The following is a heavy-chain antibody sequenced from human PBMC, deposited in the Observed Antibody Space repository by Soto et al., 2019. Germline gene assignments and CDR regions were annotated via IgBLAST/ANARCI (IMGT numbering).Heavy chain of an antibody. CDR3: ARGVVVQFYWYFDL. CDR1: GFTFFTSP. J-gene: IGHJ2*01. CDR2: ISYGGQSK. D-gene: IGHD3-22*01. V-gene: IGHV3-30*04. Sequence: QVQLVECGGGVVQPGRSLRLSCAASGFTFFTSPTHWVSQAPGKGLEWVAVISYGGQSKYSADSLKGRFTISRDDSKNTIYLQMNTLQPEDTAVYYCARGVVVQFYWYFDLWGRGTLVTVSS.